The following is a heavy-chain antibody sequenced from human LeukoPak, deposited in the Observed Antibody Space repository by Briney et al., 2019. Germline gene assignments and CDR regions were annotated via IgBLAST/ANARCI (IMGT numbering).Heavy chain of an antibody. CDR2: IYPGDSDT. J-gene: IGHJ4*02. CDR3: ARRTVGYYDSSGFDY. CDR1: GYSFTSYW. V-gene: IGHV5-51*01. D-gene: IGHD3-22*01. Sequence: GESLKISCKGSGYSFTSYWIGWVRQMPGKGLEWMGSIYPGDSDTRYSPSFQGQVTISADKSISTAYLQWSSLKASDTAMYYCARRTVGYYDSSGFDYWGQGTLVTVSS.